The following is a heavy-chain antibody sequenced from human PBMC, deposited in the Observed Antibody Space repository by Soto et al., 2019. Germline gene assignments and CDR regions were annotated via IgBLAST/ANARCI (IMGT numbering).Heavy chain of an antibody. CDR2: INPNSGGT. V-gene: IGHV1-2*04. Sequence: ASVKVSCKASGYTFTGYYMHWVRQAPGQGLEWMGWINPNSGGTNYAQKFQGWVTMTRDTSISTAYMELSRLRSDDTAVYYCARGIGFMTTVTTYYFDYWGQGTLVTVSS. CDR1: GYTFTGYY. J-gene: IGHJ4*02. CDR3: ARGIGFMTTVTTYYFDY. D-gene: IGHD4-4*01.